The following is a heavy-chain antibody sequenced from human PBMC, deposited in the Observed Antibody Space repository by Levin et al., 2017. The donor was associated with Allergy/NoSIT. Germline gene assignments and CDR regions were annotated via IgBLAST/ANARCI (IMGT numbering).Heavy chain of an antibody. D-gene: IGHD1-1*01. V-gene: IGHV3-15*01. Sequence: GGSLRLSCAASGFAFSNAWMSWVRQASGKGLEFVARIKSKSDGGTIHYAAPVKGRFTISRDDSKNMVYLHMNGLKTEDTAVYYCATIQLWGQGTLVTVSS. CDR1: GFAFSNAW. CDR3: ATIQL. J-gene: IGHJ4*02. CDR2: IKSKSDGGTI.